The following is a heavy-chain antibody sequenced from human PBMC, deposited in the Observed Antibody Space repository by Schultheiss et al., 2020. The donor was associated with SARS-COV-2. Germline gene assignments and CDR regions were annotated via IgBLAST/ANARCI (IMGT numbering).Heavy chain of an antibody. V-gene: IGHV3-30*03. J-gene: IGHJ3*02. CDR3: ARVRRRYYDSSGYYFDAFDI. Sequence: GGSLRLSCAASGFTFSSYGMHWVRQAPGKGLEWVAVISYDGSNKYYADCVKGRFTISRDNSKNTLYLQMNSLRAEDTAVYYCARVRRRYYDSSGYYFDAFDIWGQGTMVTVSS. CDR2: ISYDGSNK. D-gene: IGHD3-22*01. CDR1: GFTFSSYG.